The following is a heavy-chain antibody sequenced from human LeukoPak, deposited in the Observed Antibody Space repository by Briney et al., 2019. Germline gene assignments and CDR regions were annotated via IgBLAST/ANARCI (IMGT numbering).Heavy chain of an antibody. CDR1: GFTFSSYW. D-gene: IGHD2-15*01. CDR3: AREDCSGGSCYWTWFDP. CDR2: INSDGSST. J-gene: IGHJ5*02. V-gene: IGHV3-74*01. Sequence: GGSLRLSCAASGFTFSSYWMHWVRHAPGKGLVWVSRINSDGSSTSYADSVKGRFTISRDNAKNTLYRQMNSLRAEDTAVYYCAREDCSGGSCYWTWFDPWGQGTLVTVSS.